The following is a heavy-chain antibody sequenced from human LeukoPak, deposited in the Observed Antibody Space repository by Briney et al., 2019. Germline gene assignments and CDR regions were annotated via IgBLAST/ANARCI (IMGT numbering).Heavy chain of an antibody. CDR3: ARIGHEDYYFAY. CDR1: GFTVSSNY. J-gene: IGHJ4*02. CDR2: IYIGGST. Sequence: GGSLRLSCAAPGFTVSSNYMGWVRQAPGKGLEWVSVIYIGGSTYYADSVKRRFTISRNNSKNTLYLQMNRLRAKNTAVYYCARIGHEDYYFAYWGQGTLVTVSS. V-gene: IGHV3-53*01.